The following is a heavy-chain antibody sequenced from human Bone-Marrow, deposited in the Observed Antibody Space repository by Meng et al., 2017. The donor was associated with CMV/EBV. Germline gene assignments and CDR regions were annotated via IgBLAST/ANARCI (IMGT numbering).Heavy chain of an antibody. J-gene: IGHJ4*02. Sequence: GESLKISCAASGFSFSGYGMYWVRQAPGRGLEWVALIYYDGSNTYYADSVKGRFTISRDNAKNSLYLQMNSLRAEDTAVYYCAREQDSNGGFDYWGQGTLVTVSS. CDR3: AREQDSNGGFDY. V-gene: IGHV3-33*01. CDR1: GFSFSGYG. D-gene: IGHD4-11*01. CDR2: IYYDGSNT.